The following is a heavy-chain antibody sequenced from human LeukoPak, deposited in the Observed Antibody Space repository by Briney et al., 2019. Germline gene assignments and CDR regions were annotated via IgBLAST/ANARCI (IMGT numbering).Heavy chain of an antibody. CDR1: GFTFSSYS. V-gene: IGHV3-48*01. D-gene: IGHD3-22*01. CDR3: ARVGFYYDSSGYYYDDY. J-gene: IGHJ4*02. Sequence: GGCLRLSCAASGFTFSSYSMNWVRQAPGKGLEWVSYISSSSSTIYYADSVKGRFTISRDNAKNSLYLQMNSLRAEDTAVYYCARVGFYYDSSGYYYDDYWGQGTLVTVSS. CDR2: ISSSSSTI.